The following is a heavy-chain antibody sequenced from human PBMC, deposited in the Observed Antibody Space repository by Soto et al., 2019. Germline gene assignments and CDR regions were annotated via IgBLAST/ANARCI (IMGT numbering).Heavy chain of an antibody. CDR3: AKGSSSTRFVTFDP. CDR2: ISGSGGST. V-gene: IGHV3-23*01. D-gene: IGHD2-2*01. CDR1: VFTFSSYA. J-gene: IGHJ5*02. Sequence: GGSLRLSCAASVFTFSSYAMSWVRQAPGKGLEWVSGISGSGGSTYYADSVKGRFTISRDNSKNTVYLQMNSLRAEDTAVYYCAKGSSSTRFVTFDPWGQGTLVTVSS.